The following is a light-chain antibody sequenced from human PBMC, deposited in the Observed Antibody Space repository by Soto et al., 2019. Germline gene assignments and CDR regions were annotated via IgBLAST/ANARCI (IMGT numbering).Light chain of an antibody. J-gene: IGKJ3*01. CDR2: AAS. Sequence: AIQMTQSPSSLSASVGDRVTITCRASQGIRNELDWFQQKPGKAPKLLIYAASNLQSGVPARFSGSGSGTDVTLTISSLQHEDFATYYCLQKYFYPLTFGPGTKVDIK. V-gene: IGKV1-6*01. CDR3: LQKYFYPLT. CDR1: QGIRNE.